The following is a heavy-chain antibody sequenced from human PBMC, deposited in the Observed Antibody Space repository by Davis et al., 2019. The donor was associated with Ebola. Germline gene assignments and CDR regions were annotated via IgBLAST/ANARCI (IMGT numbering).Heavy chain of an antibody. J-gene: IGHJ4*02. CDR1: GGSVSSGSYY. CDR2: IYYSGST. V-gene: IGHV4-61*01. D-gene: IGHD6-6*01. CDR3: ARVTGSSSLYFDY. Sequence: MPSETLSLTCTVSGGSVSSGSYYWSWIRQPPGKGLEWIGYIYYSGSTNYNPSLKSRVTISVDTSKNQFSLKLSSVTAADTAVYYCARVTGSSSLYFDYWGQGTLVTVSS.